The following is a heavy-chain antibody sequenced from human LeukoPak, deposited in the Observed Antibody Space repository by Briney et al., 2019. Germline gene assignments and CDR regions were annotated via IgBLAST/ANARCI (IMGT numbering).Heavy chain of an antibody. D-gene: IGHD3-22*01. V-gene: IGHV3-30*04. Sequence: GGSLRLSCAAAGFTFNLYAMHWLRQAPGKGLEWVAVMSYDGSNKYYTDSVRGRFTISRDNSKNTLYVQINNLRPEDTAVYYCARGDHYYDSGAFIDFWGQGTLVTVSS. CDR3: ARGDHYYDSGAFIDF. CDR1: GFTFNLYA. CDR2: MSYDGSNK. J-gene: IGHJ4*02.